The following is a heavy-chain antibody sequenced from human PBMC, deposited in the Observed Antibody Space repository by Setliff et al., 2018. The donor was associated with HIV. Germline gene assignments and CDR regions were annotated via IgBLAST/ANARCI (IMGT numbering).Heavy chain of an antibody. V-gene: IGHV4-61*08. CDR1: GGSFTDSDYY. CDR3: ARGNYDTSDYYTNFYYYYMDV. J-gene: IGHJ6*03. CDR2: VYYSGST. D-gene: IGHD3-22*01. Sequence: ASETLSLTCTVSGGSFTDSDYYWAWVRQAPGKGLEWIGYVYYSGSTSYSPSLRGRVTMSVDPSKNQFSLKLNSVTAADTAIYYCARGNYDTSDYYTNFYYYYMDVWGKGTAVTVSS.